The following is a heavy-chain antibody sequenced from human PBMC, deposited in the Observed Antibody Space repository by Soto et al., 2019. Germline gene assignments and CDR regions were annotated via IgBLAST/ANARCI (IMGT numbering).Heavy chain of an antibody. Sequence: EVQLVESGGGLVQPGGSLRLSCAASGFTVSSNYMSRVRQAPVKGLEWVSVIYSGGSTYYADSVKGRFTISRDNSKNTLYLQMNSLRAEDTAVYYCARETVGARGYFYGMDVWGQGTTVTVSS. CDR1: GFTVSSNY. V-gene: IGHV3-66*01. CDR3: ARETVGARGYFYGMDV. D-gene: IGHD1-26*01. CDR2: IYSGGST. J-gene: IGHJ6*02.